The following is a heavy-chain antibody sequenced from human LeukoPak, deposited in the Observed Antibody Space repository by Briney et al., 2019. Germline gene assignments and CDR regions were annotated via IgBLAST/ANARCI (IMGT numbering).Heavy chain of an antibody. D-gene: IGHD3-3*01. J-gene: IGHJ5*02. Sequence: SQTLSLTCTVSGGSISSGSCYWNWIRQPAGKGLEWIGRIYTSGSTNYNPSLKSRVTISVDTSKNQFSLKLSSVTAADTAVYYCARSGRRITIFGVVTSNWFDPRGQGTLVTVSS. CDR3: ARSGRRITIFGVVTSNWFDP. V-gene: IGHV4-61*02. CDR2: IYTSGST. CDR1: GGSISSGSCY.